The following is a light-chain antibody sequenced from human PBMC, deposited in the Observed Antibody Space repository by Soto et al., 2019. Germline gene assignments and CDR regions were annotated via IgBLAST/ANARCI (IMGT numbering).Light chain of an antibody. CDR2: DAS. Sequence: DIQMTQSPSTLSASVGDRVTITCRASQSISSWLAWYQQKPGKAPKLLIYDASSLESGVPSRFSGSGSGTEFTLTISSLQPDDFATYYCQQYNRYSVTFGQGPKLEIQ. CDR3: QQYNRYSVT. J-gene: IGKJ2*01. CDR1: QSISSW. V-gene: IGKV1-5*01.